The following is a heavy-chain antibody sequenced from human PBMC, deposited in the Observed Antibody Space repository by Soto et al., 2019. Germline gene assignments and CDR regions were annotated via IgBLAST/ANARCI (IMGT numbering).Heavy chain of an antibody. CDR1: GGTFSSYA. J-gene: IGHJ4*02. V-gene: IGHV1-69*12. CDR3: AILEYYYDSSSGPYFDY. Sequence: QVQLVQSGAEVKKPGSSVKVSCKASGGTFSSYAISWVRQAPGQGLEWMGGIIPIFGTANYAQKFQGRVTITAXXSXSXVYMELSSLRSEDTAVYYCAILEYYYDSSSGPYFDYWGQGTLVTVSS. CDR2: IIPIFGTA. D-gene: IGHD3-22*01.